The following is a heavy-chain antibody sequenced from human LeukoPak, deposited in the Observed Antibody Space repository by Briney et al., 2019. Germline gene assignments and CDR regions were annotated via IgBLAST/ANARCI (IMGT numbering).Heavy chain of an antibody. CDR1: GCSISSSSYY. CDR2: IYYSGST. J-gene: IGHJ3*02. D-gene: IGHD2-21*01. V-gene: IGHV4-39*07. Sequence: PSETLSLTCTVSGCSISSSSYYWRWIRQPPGKGLEWIGSIYYSGSTYYNPSLKSRVTISVDTSKNQFSMKLSSVTPAVRAVYYCASLDCHQMGRVFDIWGQGTMVTVSS. CDR3: ASLDCHQMGRVFDI.